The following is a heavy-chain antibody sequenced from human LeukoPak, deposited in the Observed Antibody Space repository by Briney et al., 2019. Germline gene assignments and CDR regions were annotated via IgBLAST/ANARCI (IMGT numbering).Heavy chain of an antibody. CDR1: GLTFSSYE. CDR2: ISSSGSTI. D-gene: IGHD1-7*01. CDR3: ARDDQFWNSHFDY. J-gene: IGHJ4*02. V-gene: IGHV3-48*03. Sequence: PGGSQRLSCAASGLTFSSYEMNWVRQAPGKGLEWVSYISSSGSTIYYADSVKGRFTISRDNAKNSLYLQMNSRRAEDTAVYYCARDDQFWNSHFDYWGQGTLVTVSS.